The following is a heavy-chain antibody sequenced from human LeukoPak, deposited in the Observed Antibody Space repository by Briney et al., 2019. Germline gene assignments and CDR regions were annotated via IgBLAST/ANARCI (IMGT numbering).Heavy chain of an antibody. J-gene: IGHJ4*02. CDR1: GGTFSSYA. CDR2: IIPIFGTA. V-gene: IGHV1-69*05. CDR3: ARAIGGYCSSTSCYGY. Sequence: ASVKVSCKASGGTFSSYAISWVRQAPGQGLEWVGRIIPIFGTANYAQKFQGRVTITTDESTSTAYMELSSLRSEDTAVYYCARAIGGYCSSTSCYGYWGQGTLVTVSS. D-gene: IGHD2-2*01.